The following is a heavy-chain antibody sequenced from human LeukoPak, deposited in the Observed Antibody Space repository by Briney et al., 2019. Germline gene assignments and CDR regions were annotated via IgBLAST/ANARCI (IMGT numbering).Heavy chain of an antibody. Sequence: GGSLRLSCAGSGFTFSRYGINWVRQAPGKGLEGISYISGGSSTIHYADSVKGRFTISRDNAKNSLVLQMNSLRAEDTAVYYCAGGLLVPAVTIFDYWGQGSLVTVSS. V-gene: IGHV3-48*04. J-gene: IGHJ4*02. CDR1: GFTFSRYG. CDR3: AGGLLVPAVTIFDY. D-gene: IGHD2-2*01. CDR2: ISGGSSTI.